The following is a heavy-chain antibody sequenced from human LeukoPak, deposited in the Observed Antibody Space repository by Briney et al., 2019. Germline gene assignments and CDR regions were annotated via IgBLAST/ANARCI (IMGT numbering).Heavy chain of an antibody. CDR2: ISYDGSNK. V-gene: IGHV3-30*04. CDR1: GFTFSSYA. CDR3: ARAPYSSSSLTFDY. J-gene: IGHJ4*02. D-gene: IGHD6-6*01. Sequence: GGSLRLSCAASGFTFSSYAMHWVRQAPGKGLEWVAVISYDGSNKYYADSVKGRFTISRDNSKNTLYLQMNSLRAEDTAVYYCARAPYSSSSLTFDYGGQGTLVTVSS.